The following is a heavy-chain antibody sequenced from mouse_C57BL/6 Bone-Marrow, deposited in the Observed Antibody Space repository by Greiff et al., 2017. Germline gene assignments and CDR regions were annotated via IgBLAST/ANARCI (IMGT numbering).Heavy chain of an antibody. CDR1: GYTFTSYW. V-gene: IGHV1-69*01. CDR2: IDPSDSYT. J-gene: IGHJ2*01. CDR3: ARWDYGSSLDY. D-gene: IGHD1-1*01. Sequence: QVQLQQSGAELVMPGASVKLSCKASGYTFTSYWMHWVKQRPGQGLEWIGEIDPSDSYTNYNHKFKGKSTLTVDKSTSTAYMQLSSLTSEDSAVYYCARWDYGSSLDYWGQGTTLTVSS.